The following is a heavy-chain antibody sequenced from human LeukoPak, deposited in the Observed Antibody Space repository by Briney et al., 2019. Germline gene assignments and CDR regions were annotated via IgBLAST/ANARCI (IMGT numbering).Heavy chain of an antibody. J-gene: IGHJ6*02. CDR2: IYYSGST. D-gene: IGHD2/OR15-2a*01. Sequence: LETLSLTCTVSGGSISSYYWSWIRQPPGKGLEWIGYIYYSGSTNYNPSLKSRVTISVDTSKNQFSLKLSSVTAADTAVYYCARVLGAAKALYYYYYGMDVWGQGTTVTVSS. CDR1: GGSISSYY. V-gene: IGHV4-59*01. CDR3: ARVLGAAKALYYYYYGMDV.